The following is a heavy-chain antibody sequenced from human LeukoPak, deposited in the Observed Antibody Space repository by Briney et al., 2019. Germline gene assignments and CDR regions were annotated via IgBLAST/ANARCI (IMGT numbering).Heavy chain of an antibody. V-gene: IGHV3-48*04. CDR3: ARAGVDQMRY. J-gene: IGHJ4*02. CDR1: GFTFSSYS. Sequence: GGSLRLSCAASGFTFSSYSMNWVRQAPGKGLEWVSYITTGGETTYYADSVKGRFTISRDNAKNSLYLQMSSLRAEDTAVYYCARAGVDQMRYWGQGTLVTVSS. D-gene: IGHD2-2*01. CDR2: ITTGGETT.